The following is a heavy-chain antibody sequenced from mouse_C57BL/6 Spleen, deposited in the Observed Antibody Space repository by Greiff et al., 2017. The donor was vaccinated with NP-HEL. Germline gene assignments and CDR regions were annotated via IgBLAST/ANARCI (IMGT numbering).Heavy chain of an antibody. CDR3: ASPDAMDY. CDR1: GYTFTSYW. V-gene: IGHV1-50*01. CDR2: IDPSDSYT. Sequence: QVQLQQPGAELVKPGASVKLSCKASGYTFTSYWMQWVKQRPGQGLEWIGEIDPSDSYTNYNQKFKGKATLTVDTSSSTAYMQLSSLTSEDSAVYYCASPDAMDYWGQGTSVTVSS. J-gene: IGHJ4*01.